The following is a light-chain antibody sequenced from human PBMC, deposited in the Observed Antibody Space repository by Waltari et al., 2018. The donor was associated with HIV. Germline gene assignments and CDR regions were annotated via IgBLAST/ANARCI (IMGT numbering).Light chain of an antibody. Sequence: EIVMTQSPATLSVSPGERATLSCRASRSASSSLAWYQQKPGQAPRLLIYGASTRATGIPTRFSGSGSGTEFTLTISSPQSEDFAVYYCQQYYAWPLTFGGGTKVEVK. V-gene: IGKV3-15*01. J-gene: IGKJ4*01. CDR3: QQYYAWPLT. CDR1: RSASSS. CDR2: GAS.